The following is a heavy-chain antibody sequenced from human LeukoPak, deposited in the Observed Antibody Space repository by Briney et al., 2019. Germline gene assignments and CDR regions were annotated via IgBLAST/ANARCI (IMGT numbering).Heavy chain of an antibody. D-gene: IGHD6-19*01. J-gene: IGHJ4*01. CDR1: GLTFSNSA. Sequence: GGSLRLSCAPSGLTFSNSAMSWVRQAPGERLEWVSTLSGSGITTYYADSVKGRFTISRDNSKNTLYLQMNRLRAEDTAVYYCAKGIYSSGWSYFDHWGHGTLVTVSS. V-gene: IGHV3-23*01. CDR3: AKGIYSSGWSYFDH. CDR2: LSGSGITT.